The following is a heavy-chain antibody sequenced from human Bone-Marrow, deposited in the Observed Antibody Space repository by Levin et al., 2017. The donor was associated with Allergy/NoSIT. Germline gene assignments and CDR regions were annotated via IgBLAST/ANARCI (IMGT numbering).Heavy chain of an antibody. D-gene: IGHD3-22*01. Sequence: GESLKISCKASGYTFTSYGISWVRQAPGQGLEWMGWISAYNGNTNYAQKLQGRVTMTTDTSTSTAYMELRSLRSDDTAVYYCARDYHFVYYYDSSGYRDHDAFDIWGQGTMVTVSS. CDR2: ISAYNGNT. CDR1: GYTFTSYG. V-gene: IGHV1-18*01. CDR3: ARDYHFVYYYDSSGYRDHDAFDI. J-gene: IGHJ3*02.